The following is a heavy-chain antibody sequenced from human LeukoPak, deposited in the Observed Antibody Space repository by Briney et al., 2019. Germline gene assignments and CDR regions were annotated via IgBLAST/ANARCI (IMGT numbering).Heavy chain of an antibody. Sequence: ASVKVSCKASGYTFTSYYMHWGRQAPGQGLEWMGIINPSGGSTSYAQKFQGRVTMTRDTSTSTVYMELSSLSSEDTAVYFCAREPPYTGHCDITTCDVSRFDLWGQGTLVTVSS. CDR2: INPSGGST. CDR1: GYTFTSYY. J-gene: IGHJ4*02. D-gene: IGHD2-2*01. CDR3: AREPPYTGHCDITTCDVSRFDL. V-gene: IGHV1-46*01.